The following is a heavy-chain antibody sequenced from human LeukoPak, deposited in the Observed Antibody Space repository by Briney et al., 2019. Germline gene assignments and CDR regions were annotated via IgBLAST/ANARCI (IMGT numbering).Heavy chain of an antibody. CDR2: INAGNGNT. J-gene: IGHJ4*02. D-gene: IGHD4-17*01. CDR3: ARGSGGDYGGGFDY. V-gene: IGHV1-3*01. CDR1: GYTFTNYA. Sequence: ASVKVSCKASGYTFTNYAIHWVRQAPGQRLEWMGWINAGNGNTKYSQQFQGRVTITRDTSASTAYMELSSLRSEDTAVYYCARGSGGDYGGGFDYWGQGTLVTVSS.